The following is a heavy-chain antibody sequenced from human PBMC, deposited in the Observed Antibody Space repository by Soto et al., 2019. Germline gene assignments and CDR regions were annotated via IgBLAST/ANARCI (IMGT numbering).Heavy chain of an antibody. V-gene: IGHV3-66*01. Sequence: EVQLVESGGGSVQPGGSLRLSCAASGFTVSSNYMSWVRQAPGKGLECVSVIYSGGSTYYADSVKGRFTISRDNSKNTLYLQMKSLRAEDTAMYYCARDQRGPRGWYFGAFDIWGQGTMVTVSS. CDR2: IYSGGST. J-gene: IGHJ3*02. CDR1: GFTVSSNY. D-gene: IGHD6-19*01. CDR3: ARDQRGPRGWYFGAFDI.